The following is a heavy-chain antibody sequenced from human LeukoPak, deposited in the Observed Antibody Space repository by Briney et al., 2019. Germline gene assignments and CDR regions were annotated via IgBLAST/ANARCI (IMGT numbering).Heavy chain of an antibody. J-gene: IGHJ6*03. V-gene: IGHV4-39*01. D-gene: IGHD2-15*01. CDR2: ISYSGGT. CDR3: ARRIGRNPYYYMDV. CDR1: GGSISSSNHY. Sequence: SETLSLTCTVSGGSISSSNHYWGWIRQPPGKGLEWIGTISYSGGTYFHPSLQSRVTISVDTSKNQFSLKLSSVTAADTAVYYCARRIGRNPYYYMDVWGKGTTVTISS.